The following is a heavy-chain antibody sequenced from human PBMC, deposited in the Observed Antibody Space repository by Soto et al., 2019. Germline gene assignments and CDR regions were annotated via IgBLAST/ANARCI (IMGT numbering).Heavy chain of an antibody. CDR3: ARDCGYCSGGSCYYWFDP. CDR1: GYTFTSYG. CDR2: ISAYNGNT. V-gene: IGHV1-18*01. J-gene: IGHJ5*02. D-gene: IGHD2-15*01. Sequence: GASVKVSCKASGYTFTSYGISWVRQAPGQGLEWMGWISAYNGNTNYAQKLQGRVTMTTDTSTSTAYMELRSLRSDDTAVYYCARDCGYCSGGSCYYWFDPWGQGTLVTVSS.